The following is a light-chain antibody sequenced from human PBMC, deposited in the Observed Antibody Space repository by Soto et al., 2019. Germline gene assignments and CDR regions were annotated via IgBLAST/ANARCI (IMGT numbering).Light chain of an antibody. Sequence: QSLLPQPASVSWSPGRSITTACTGTSSDVGGYNYVSWYQQHPGKAPKLMIYEVSKRPSEVSNRFSGSKSGNTASLTISGLQPEEEADYYCNSYTNRYHFVLGTGTKVTAL. CDR1: SSDVGGYNY. CDR3: NSYTNRYHFV. V-gene: IGLV2-14*01. J-gene: IGLJ1*01. CDR2: EVS.